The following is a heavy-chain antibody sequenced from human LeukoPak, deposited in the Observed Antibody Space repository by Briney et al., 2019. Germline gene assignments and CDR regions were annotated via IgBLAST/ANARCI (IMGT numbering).Heavy chain of an antibody. CDR3: AREGCSSTSCPAQFDY. D-gene: IGHD2-2*01. CDR1: GFTFSSYS. J-gene: IGHJ4*02. Sequence: GGSLRLSCTASGFTFSSYSMNWVRQAPGKGLEWVSSISSSSSYIYYADSVKGRFTISRDNAKNSLYLQMNSLRAEDTAVYYCAREGCSSTSCPAQFDYWGQGTLVTVSS. V-gene: IGHV3-21*01. CDR2: ISSSSSYI.